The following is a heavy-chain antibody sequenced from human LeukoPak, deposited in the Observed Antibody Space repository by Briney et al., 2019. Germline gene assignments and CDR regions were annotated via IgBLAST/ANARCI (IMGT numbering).Heavy chain of an antibody. J-gene: IGHJ4*02. CDR3: ARHYYGSGSYPLNDY. D-gene: IGHD3-10*01. V-gene: IGHV1-2*06. CDR1: GYTFTGYY. CDR2: INPNSGGT. Sequence: ASVKVSCKASGYTFTGYYMHWVRQAPGQGLEWMGRINPNSGGTNYAQKFQGRVTITRDTSISTAYMELSRLRSDDTAVYYCARHYYGSGSYPLNDYWGQGTLATVSS.